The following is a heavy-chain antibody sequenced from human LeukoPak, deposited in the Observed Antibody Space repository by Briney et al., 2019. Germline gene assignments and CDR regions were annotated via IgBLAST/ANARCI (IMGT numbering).Heavy chain of an antibody. J-gene: IGHJ4*02. CDR2: IWYDENNK. V-gene: IGHV3-33*01. CDR1: GFSFSSYA. D-gene: IGHD3-22*01. Sequence: GGSLRLSCAASGFSFSSYAMHWVRQAPGKGLEWVAVIWYDENNKYYADSVKGRLTISRDNSKNTLYLQMNSLRAEDTAVYYCAVLSGNYYDSSGPRVDYWGQGTLVTVSS. CDR3: AVLSGNYYDSSGPRVDY.